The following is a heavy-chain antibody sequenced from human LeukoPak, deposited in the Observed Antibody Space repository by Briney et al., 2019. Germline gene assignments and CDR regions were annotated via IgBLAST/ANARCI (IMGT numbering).Heavy chain of an antibody. D-gene: IGHD6-13*01. CDR3: ARVEYIAAAGSQGFAFDI. V-gene: IGHV3-72*01. Sequence: GGSLRLSCAASGFTFSDHYMDWVRQAPGKGLEWVGRTRNKANSYTTEYAASVKGRFTISRDDSKNSLYLQMNSLKTEDTAVYYCARVEYIAAAGSQGFAFDIWGQGTMVTVSS. J-gene: IGHJ3*02. CDR2: TRNKANSYTT. CDR1: GFTFSDHY.